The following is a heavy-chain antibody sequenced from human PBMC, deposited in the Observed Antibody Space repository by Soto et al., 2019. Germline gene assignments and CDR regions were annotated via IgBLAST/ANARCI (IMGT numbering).Heavy chain of an antibody. CDR1: GDSVSSNSAA. CDR2: TYYKSKWYN. D-gene: IGHD3-10*01. Sequence: SQTLSLTCAISGDSVSSNSAAWNWISQSPSRGLEWLGRTYYKSKWYNDYSVSVKSRITINPDTSKNQFSLQLNSVTPEDTAVYFCARGWAASGFDYWGQGTLVTVSS. J-gene: IGHJ4*02. CDR3: ARGWAASGFDY. V-gene: IGHV6-1*01.